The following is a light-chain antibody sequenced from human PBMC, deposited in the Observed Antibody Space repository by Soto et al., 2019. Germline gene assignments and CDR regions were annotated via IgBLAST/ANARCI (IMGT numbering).Light chain of an antibody. CDR3: SSYTSSSSYV. CDR1: SSDVGGYNY. CDR2: DVS. Sequence: QSVLTQPASVAGSLGQSITISCTGTSSDVGGYNYVSWYQQHPGKAPKLMIYDVSNRPSGVSNRFSGSKSGNTASLTISGLQAEDEADHYCSSYTSSSSYVFGTGTRSPS. V-gene: IGLV2-14*01. J-gene: IGLJ1*01.